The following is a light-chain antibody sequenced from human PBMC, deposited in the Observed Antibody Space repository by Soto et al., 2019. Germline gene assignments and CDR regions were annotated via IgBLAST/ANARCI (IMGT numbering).Light chain of an antibody. Sequence: DIQLTQSPSFLSASVGDRVTITCRASQGISSYLAWYQLEPGKAPKLLIYAASTLQSGVPSRFSCSGSGTDFTLTVSSLQPEDFATYYCQQLNSYPWTFGQGTKVEIK. CDR1: QGISSY. CDR3: QQLNSYPWT. CDR2: AAS. J-gene: IGKJ1*01. V-gene: IGKV1-9*01.